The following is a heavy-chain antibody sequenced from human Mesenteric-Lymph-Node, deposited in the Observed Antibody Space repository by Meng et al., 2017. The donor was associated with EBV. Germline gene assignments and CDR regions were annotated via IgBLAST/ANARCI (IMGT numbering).Heavy chain of an antibody. D-gene: IGHD1-1*01. CDR1: GFTFSDYY. Sequence: QVQLVESGGGXVQHGGCPSLSCAASGFTFSDYYMRWVRQAPGKGLEWVSYISSGGSTKYYADSVKGRFTISRDNAKNSLSLQMISLTAEDTAVYYCAREVPTTYFDYWGQGALVTVSS. J-gene: IGHJ4*02. CDR2: ISSGGSTK. CDR3: AREVPTTYFDY. V-gene: IGHV3-11*01.